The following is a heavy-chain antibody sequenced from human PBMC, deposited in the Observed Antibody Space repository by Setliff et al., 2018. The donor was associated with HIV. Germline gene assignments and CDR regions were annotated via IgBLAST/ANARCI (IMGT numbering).Heavy chain of an antibody. CDR2: ISGYSDNT. CDR1: GYTFTNFA. Sequence: ASVKVSCKASGYTFTNFAISWVRQAPGQGLEWMGWISGYSDNTNYAQNLQGRVTMTTDTSSSTSYMELRSLTSDDTAMYYCARDIKWAPRGYYYYYMDVWGKGTTVTVSS. J-gene: IGHJ6*03. V-gene: IGHV1-18*01. D-gene: IGHD2-8*01. CDR3: ARDIKWAPRGYYYYYMDV.